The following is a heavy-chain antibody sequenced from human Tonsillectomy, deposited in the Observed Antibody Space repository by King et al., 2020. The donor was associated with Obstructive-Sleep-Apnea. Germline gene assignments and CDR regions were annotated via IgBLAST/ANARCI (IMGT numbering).Heavy chain of an antibody. CDR1: GGSVSSVPYY. V-gene: IGHV4-61*01. CDR2: FYYTGST. J-gene: IGHJ5*01. CDR3: ARGLGATRGIRFDP. Sequence: VQLQESGPGLVRPSETLSLTCTVSGGSVSSVPYYWSGIRQPPGKGLEWIESFYYTGSTPYSPSLKSRVTMSVDTSKNQFSLKVRSVIAADTAVYYCARGLGATRGIRFDPWGQGTLVTVSS. D-gene: IGHD1-26*01.